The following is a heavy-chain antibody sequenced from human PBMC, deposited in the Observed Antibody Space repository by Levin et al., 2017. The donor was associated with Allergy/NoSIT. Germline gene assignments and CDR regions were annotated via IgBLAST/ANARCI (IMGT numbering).Heavy chain of an antibody. CDR3: ARGVGIGVLPGAVEDLYFDY. D-gene: IGHD1-26*01. CDR1: GGSFSGSS. Sequence: SQTLSLTCAVYGGSFSGSSWTWIRPPPGKGLEWIGEVNHSGSTYYNPSLKSRVTISMDTSKNQFSLRLRSVTATDTAVYYCARGVGIGVLPGAVEDLYFDYWGQGALVTVSS. V-gene: IGHV4-34*01. CDR2: VNHSGST. J-gene: IGHJ4*02.